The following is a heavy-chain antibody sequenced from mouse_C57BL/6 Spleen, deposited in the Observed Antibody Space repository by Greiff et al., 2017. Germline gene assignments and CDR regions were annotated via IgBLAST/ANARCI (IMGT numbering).Heavy chain of an antibody. D-gene: IGHD1-1*01. V-gene: IGHV1-55*01. J-gene: IGHJ2*01. CDR3: ANGSGYDWYFDV. CDR1: GYTFTSYW. CDR2: IYPGSGST. Sequence: QVQLQQPGAELVKPGASVKMSCKASGYTFTSYWITWVKQRPGQGLEWIGDIYPGSGSTNYNEKFKSKDTLTVDTSSSTAYMQLSSLTSEDSAVYYCANGSGYDWYFDVWGQGTTLTVSS.